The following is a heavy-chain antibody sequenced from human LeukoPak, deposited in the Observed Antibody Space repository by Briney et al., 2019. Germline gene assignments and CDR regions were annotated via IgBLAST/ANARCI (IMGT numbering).Heavy chain of an antibody. J-gene: IGHJ4*02. CDR2: ISSNGGST. Sequence: PGGPLRLSCAASGFTFSSYAMHWVRQAPGKGLEYVSAISSNGGSTYYANSVKGRFTISRDNSKNTLYLQMGSLRAEDMAVYYCARDSIVGATSAFDYWGQGTLVTVSS. V-gene: IGHV3-64*01. CDR1: GFTFSSYA. D-gene: IGHD1-26*01. CDR3: ARDSIVGATSAFDY.